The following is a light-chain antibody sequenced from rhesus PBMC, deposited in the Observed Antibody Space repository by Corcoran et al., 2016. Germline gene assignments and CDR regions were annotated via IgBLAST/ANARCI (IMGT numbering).Light chain of an antibody. CDR3: QQYNNGNS. CDR2: DAS. CDR1: QSIGSN. J-gene: IGKJ2*01. V-gene: IGKV3-24*04. Sequence: ETVVTQSPATLSLSPGERTTLSCRASQSIGSNLAWYQQRPGQAPKLPNYDASTRATSIPDRFSGRGFGTEITLTISGLEPEDVGIYYCQQYNNGNSFGQGTKVEIK.